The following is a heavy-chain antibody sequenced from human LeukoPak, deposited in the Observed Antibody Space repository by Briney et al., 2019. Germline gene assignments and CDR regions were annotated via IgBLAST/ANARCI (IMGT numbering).Heavy chain of an antibody. CDR1: GGTYSSYG. CDR2: IIPIFGTA. J-gene: IGHJ4*02. CDR3: AREHSSSWDYYFDY. V-gene: IGHV1-69*13. Sequence: ASVKVSCKASGGTYSSYGISWVRQAPGQGLEWMGGIIPIFGTANYVQKFQGRVTITADESTSTAYMELSSLRSEDTAVYYCAREHSSSWDYYFDYWGQGALVTVSS. D-gene: IGHD6-13*01.